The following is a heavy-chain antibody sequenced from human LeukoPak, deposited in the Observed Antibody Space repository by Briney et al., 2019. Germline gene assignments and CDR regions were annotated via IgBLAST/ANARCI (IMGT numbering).Heavy chain of an antibody. CDR3: ARTYYYDSSGYYYSYFDY. V-gene: IGHV4-34*01. CDR1: GGSFSGYY. D-gene: IGHD3-22*01. CDR2: IYHSGST. J-gene: IGHJ4*02. Sequence: PSETLSLTCAVYGGSFSGYYWSWIRQPPGKGLEWIGYIYHSGSTYYNPSLKSRVTISVDRSKNQFSLKLSSVTAADTAVYYCARTYYYDSSGYYYSYFDYWGQGTLVTVSS.